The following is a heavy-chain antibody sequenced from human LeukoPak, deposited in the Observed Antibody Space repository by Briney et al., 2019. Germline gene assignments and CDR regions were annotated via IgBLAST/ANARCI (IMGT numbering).Heavy chain of an antibody. CDR1: GYTFTGYY. V-gene: IGHV1-2*02. J-gene: IGHJ3*01. Sequence: ASVKVSCKASGYTFTGYYMHWVRQAPGQGLEWMGWINPNSGGTNYAQKFQGRVTMTRDTSISTAYMELSRPRSDDTAVYYCARAQWELLNFRGAFNFWGQGTMVTVSS. D-gene: IGHD1-26*01. CDR2: INPNSGGT. CDR3: ARAQWELLNFRGAFNF.